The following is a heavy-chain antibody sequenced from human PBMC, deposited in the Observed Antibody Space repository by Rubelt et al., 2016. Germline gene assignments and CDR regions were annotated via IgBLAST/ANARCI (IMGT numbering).Heavy chain of an antibody. Sequence: QLQLQESGPGLVKPSETLSLTCTVSGGSISSSSYYWGWIRQPPGKGLEWIGSIYYSGSTNYNPSLKSRCTISVETSKNQFSLKLSSVTAADTAVYYGARDAGIGWYFDLWGRGTLVTVSS. CDR1: GGSISSSSYY. CDR2: IYYSGST. D-gene: IGHD3-10*01. V-gene: IGHV4-39*07. CDR3: ARDAGIGWYFDL. J-gene: IGHJ2*01.